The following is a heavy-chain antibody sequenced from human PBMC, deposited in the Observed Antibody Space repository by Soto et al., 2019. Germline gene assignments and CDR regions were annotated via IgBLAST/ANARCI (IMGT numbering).Heavy chain of an antibody. Sequence: PSETLSLTCTVSCGSIISYYWSWIRQPPGKGLEWIGYIYYSGSTNYNPSLKSRVTISVDTSKNQFSLKLSSVTAADTAVYYCARVTEWLRSYNWFDPWGQGTLVTVSS. D-gene: IGHD5-12*01. J-gene: IGHJ5*02. V-gene: IGHV4-59*01. CDR1: CGSIISYY. CDR2: IYYSGST. CDR3: ARVTEWLRSYNWFDP.